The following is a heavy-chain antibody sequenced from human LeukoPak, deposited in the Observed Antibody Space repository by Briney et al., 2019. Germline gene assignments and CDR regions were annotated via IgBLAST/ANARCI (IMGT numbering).Heavy chain of an antibody. CDR3: ARDWMYYYGSGSYYGSGWFDP. J-gene: IGHJ5*02. V-gene: IGHV4-34*01. Sequence: SETLSLTCAVYGGSFSGYYWSWIRQPPGKGLEWIGEINHSGSTNYNPSLKSRVTISVDTSKNQFSLKLSSVTAADTAVYYCARDWMYYYGSGSYYGSGWFDPWGQGTLVTVSS. D-gene: IGHD3-10*01. CDR1: GGSFSGYY. CDR2: INHSGST.